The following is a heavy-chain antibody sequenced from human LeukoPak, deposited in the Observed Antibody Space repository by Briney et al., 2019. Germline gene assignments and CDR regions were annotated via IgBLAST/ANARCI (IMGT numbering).Heavy chain of an antibody. D-gene: IGHD5-24*01. CDR1: GFTFSSYW. J-gene: IGHJ6*03. Sequence: GGTLRLSCAASGFTFSSYWMSWVRQAPGKGLEWVANIKQDGSEKYYVDSVKGRFTISRDNAKNSLYLQMNSLRAEDTAVYYCARDLGRDGYNTYYYYYYMDVWGKGTTVTISS. CDR3: ARDLGRDGYNTYYYYYYMDV. V-gene: IGHV3-7*01. CDR2: IKQDGSEK.